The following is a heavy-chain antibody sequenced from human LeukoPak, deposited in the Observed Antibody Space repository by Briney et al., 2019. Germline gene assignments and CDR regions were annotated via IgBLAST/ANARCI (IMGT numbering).Heavy chain of an antibody. CDR3: ARDGYSGYVAAFDI. CDR1: GGTFSSYA. J-gene: IGHJ3*02. CDR2: IIPIFGTA. V-gene: IGHV1-69*06. D-gene: IGHD5-12*01. Sequence: SVKVSCKASGGTFSSYAISWVRQAPGQGLEWMGGIIPIFGTANYAQKFQGRVTITADKSTSTAYMGLSSLRSEDTAVYYCARDGYSGYVAAFDIWGQGTMVTVSS.